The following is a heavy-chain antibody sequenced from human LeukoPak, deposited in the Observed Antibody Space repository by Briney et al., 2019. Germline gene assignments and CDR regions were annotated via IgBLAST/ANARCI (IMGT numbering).Heavy chain of an antibody. CDR1: GFTFSSYG. CDR3: TRLGGSSGVDY. J-gene: IGHJ4*02. D-gene: IGHD6-19*01. CDR2: ISYDGSNK. Sequence: GGSLRLSCAASGFTFSSYGMHWVRQAPGKGLEWVAVISYDGSNKYYADSVKGRFTISRDNSKNTLYLQMISLRAEDTAVYYCTRLGGSSGVDYWGQGTLVTVSS. V-gene: IGHV3-30*03.